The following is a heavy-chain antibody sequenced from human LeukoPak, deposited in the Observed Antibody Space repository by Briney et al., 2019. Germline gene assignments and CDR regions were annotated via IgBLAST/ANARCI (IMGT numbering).Heavy chain of an antibody. D-gene: IGHD6-19*01. V-gene: IGHV3-7*03. CDR2: IKQDGSEK. Sequence: GGSLRLSCAASGFTFSSYWMSWVRQALGKGLEWVAKIKQDGSEKYYVDSVKGRFTISRDNAKNSLDLQMNSLRVEDTAVYYCARLGPASSGWPESFDYWGQGTLVTVSS. CDR3: ARLGPASSGWPESFDY. CDR1: GFTFSSYW. J-gene: IGHJ4*02.